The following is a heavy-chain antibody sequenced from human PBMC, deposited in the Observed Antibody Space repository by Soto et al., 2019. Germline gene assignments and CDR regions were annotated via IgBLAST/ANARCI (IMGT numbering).Heavy chain of an antibody. CDR3: AKVDDYGDYGAFDY. CDR2: ISYDGSNK. J-gene: IGHJ4*02. Sequence: QVQLVESGGGVVQPGRSLRLSCAASGFTFSSYGMHWVRQAPGKGLEWVAVISYDGSNKYYADSVKGRFTISRDNSKNTLYLQMNSLGAEDTAVYYCAKVDDYGDYGAFDYWGQGTLVTVSS. D-gene: IGHD4-17*01. CDR1: GFTFSSYG. V-gene: IGHV3-30*18.